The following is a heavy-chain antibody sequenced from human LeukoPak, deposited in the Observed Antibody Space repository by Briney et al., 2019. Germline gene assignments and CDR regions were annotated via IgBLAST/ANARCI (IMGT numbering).Heavy chain of an antibody. J-gene: IGHJ4*02. CDR2: ISYDGSNK. CDR3: AKSYGADYYGSGSYLSLVTDY. Sequence: GGSLRLSCAASGFTFSSYAMHWVRQAPGKGLEWVAVISYDGSNKYYADSVKGRFTISRDNSKNTLYLQMNSLRAEDTAVYYCAKSYGADYYGSGSYLSLVTDYWGQGTLVTVSS. CDR1: GFTFSSYA. D-gene: IGHD3-10*01. V-gene: IGHV3-30*18.